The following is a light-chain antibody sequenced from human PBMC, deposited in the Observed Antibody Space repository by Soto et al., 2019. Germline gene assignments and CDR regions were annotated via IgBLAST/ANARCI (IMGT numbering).Light chain of an antibody. Sequence: QSVLTQPASVSGSPGQSITITCTGSNNDIGANKFVSWYQQHPGEAPKLIIFDVSNRPSGVSHRFSGSKSGNTASLTISRLQPEDESDYYCISFTTSLPFVFGAGTKLTVL. V-gene: IGLV2-14*03. CDR3: ISFTTSLPFV. CDR2: DVS. CDR1: NNDIGANKF. J-gene: IGLJ3*02.